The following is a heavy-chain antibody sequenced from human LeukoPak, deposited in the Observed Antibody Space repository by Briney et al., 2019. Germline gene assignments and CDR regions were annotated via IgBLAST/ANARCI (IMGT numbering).Heavy chain of an antibody. D-gene: IGHD1-26*01. CDR3: ARGGVMVGATIHTDFDY. V-gene: IGHV4-34*01. CDR1: GGSFSGYY. J-gene: IGHJ4*02. CDR2: INHSGST. Sequence: PSETLSLTCAVYGGSFSGYYWSWIRQPPGKGLEWIGEINHSGSTNYNPSLKSRVTISVDTSKNQFSLKLSSVTAADTAVYYCARGGVMVGATIHTDFDYWGQGTLVTVSS.